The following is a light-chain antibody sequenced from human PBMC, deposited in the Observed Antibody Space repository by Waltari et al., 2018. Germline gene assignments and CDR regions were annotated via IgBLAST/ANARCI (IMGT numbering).Light chain of an antibody. CDR2: KDT. CDR1: VLPKQF. J-gene: IGLJ2*01. Sequence: SFVLTQPPSLSVSPGQTAKITCSADVLPKQFAYWYLQKPGQAPLLLIHKDTQRPSRVPERFSGSNSGTTGTLTISGVQAEDEADYYCQSADKTGSHVVFGGGTKLTVL. CDR3: QSADKTGSHVV. V-gene: IGLV3-25*03.